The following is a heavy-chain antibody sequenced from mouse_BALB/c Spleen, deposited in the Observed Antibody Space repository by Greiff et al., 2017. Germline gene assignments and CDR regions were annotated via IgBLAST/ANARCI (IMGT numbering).Heavy chain of an antibody. D-gene: IGHD1-1*01. CDR3: TREGVYYGS. CDR2: IDPETGGT. V-gene: IGHV1-15*01. Sequence: QVQLKQSGAELVRPGASVTLSCKASGYTFTDYEMHWVKQTPVHGLEWIGAIDPETGGTAYNQKFKGKATLTADKSSSTAYMELRSLTSEDSAVYYCTREGVYYGSRGQGTLVTVSA. CDR1: GYTFTDYE. J-gene: IGHJ3*01.